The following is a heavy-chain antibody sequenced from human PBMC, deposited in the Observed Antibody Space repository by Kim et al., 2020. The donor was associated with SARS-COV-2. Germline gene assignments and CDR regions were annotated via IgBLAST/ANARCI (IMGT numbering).Heavy chain of an antibody. CDR2: IYYSGST. D-gene: IGHD3-22*01. J-gene: IGHJ4*02. Sequence: SETLSLTCTVSGGSISSSSYYWGWIRQPPGKGLEWIGSIYYSGSTYYNPSLKSRVTISVDTSKNQFSLKLSSVTAADTAVYYCARGYDSSGYCIDYWGQGTLVTVSS. V-gene: IGHV4-39*01. CDR1: GGSISSSSYY. CDR3: ARGYDSSGYCIDY.